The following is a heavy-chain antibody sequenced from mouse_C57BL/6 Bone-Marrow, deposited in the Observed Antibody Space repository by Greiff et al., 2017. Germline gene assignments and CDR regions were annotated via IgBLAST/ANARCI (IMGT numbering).Heavy chain of an antibody. CDR3: ARYGGYYGFAY. D-gene: IGHD2-3*01. CDR2: IYPGGGYT. J-gene: IGHJ3*01. V-gene: IGHV1-63*01. CDR1: GYTFTNYW. Sequence: QVQLKQSGAELVRPGTSVKMSCKASGYTFTNYWIGWAKQRPGHGLEWIGDIYPGGGYTNYNEKFKGKATLTADKSSSTAYMQFSSLTSEDSAIYYCARYGGYYGFAYWGQGTLVTVSA.